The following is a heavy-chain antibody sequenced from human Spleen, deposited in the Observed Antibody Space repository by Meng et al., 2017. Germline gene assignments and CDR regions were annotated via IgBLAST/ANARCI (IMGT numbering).Heavy chain of an antibody. CDR2: IDYSGTT. J-gene: IGHJ5*01. D-gene: IGHD5-18*01. V-gene: IGHV4-39*01. CDR3: SRRINTAGGWFDS. CDR1: GGSIGSNSYH. Sequence: QLQLQESGPGLVKTSETLSLTCTFSGGSIGSNSYHWGWIRQPPGKGLEWVGTIDYSGTTYSNSSLKSRVTISLDTSRNQFSLKLTSVTAADTAVYYCSRRINTAGGWFDSWGQGTLVTVSS.